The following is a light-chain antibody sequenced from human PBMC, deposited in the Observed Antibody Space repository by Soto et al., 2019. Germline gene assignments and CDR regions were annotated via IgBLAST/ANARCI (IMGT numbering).Light chain of an antibody. Sequence: EIVMTQSPGTLSVSPGERATLSCRASQSVSNNLAWFQQKPGQAPRLLIYGASTRAPGIPARFSGSGSGTEFTLTISSLQSEDFAVYYCQQYNNWPPITFGQGTRLEIK. J-gene: IGKJ5*01. V-gene: IGKV3-15*01. CDR2: GAS. CDR3: QQYNNWPPIT. CDR1: QSVSNN.